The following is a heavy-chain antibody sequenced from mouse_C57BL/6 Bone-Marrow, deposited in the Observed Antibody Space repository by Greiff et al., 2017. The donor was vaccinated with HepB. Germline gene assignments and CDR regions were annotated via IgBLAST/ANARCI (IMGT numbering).Heavy chain of an antibody. CDR2: TFYSGIT. V-gene: IGHV3-3*01. D-gene: IGHD2-4*01. CDR3: ARDYDYDEGNFDY. J-gene: IGHJ2*01. Sequence: VQLKESGPSLVRPSQTLSLTCTVTGFSINSDCYWIWIRQFPGNKLEYIGYTFYSGITYYNPSLESRTYITRDTSKNQFSLKLSSVTTKDTATYYCARDYDYDEGNFDYWGQGTTLTVSS. CDR1: GFSINSDCY.